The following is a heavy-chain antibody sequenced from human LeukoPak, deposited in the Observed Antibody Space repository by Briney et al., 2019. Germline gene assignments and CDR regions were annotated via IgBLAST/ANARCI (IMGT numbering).Heavy chain of an antibody. CDR1: GYTFTSYG. CDR2: ISSNSDNT. Sequence: ASVSVSCKATGYTFTSYGISWVRQAPGQGLEWVGWISSNSDNTNYAQKFQGRVTMTTDTSTSTAYMELRSLRSDDTALYFCARDWGSIKVIADYWGQGTLVTVSS. V-gene: IGHV1-18*01. J-gene: IGHJ4*02. D-gene: IGHD7-27*01. CDR3: ARDWGSIKVIADY.